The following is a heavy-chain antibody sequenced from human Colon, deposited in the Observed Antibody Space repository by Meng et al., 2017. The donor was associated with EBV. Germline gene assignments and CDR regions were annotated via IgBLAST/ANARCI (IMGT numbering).Heavy chain of an antibody. CDR2: IHHSGSA. V-gene: IGHV4-30-4*01. CDR1: VASMSSGNYY. J-gene: IGHJ4*02. Sequence: QVSLQNPRPGLRGPSQTRSTPSPFSVASMSSGNYYWSWIRQPPGKGLEWIGYIHHSGSAYYNPSLKSRVSISVDTSKNQFSLNLNSMTAADTAVYYCASFDHIPRRNYFDYWGQGTLVTVSS. D-gene: IGHD2-21*01. CDR3: ASFDHIPRRNYFDY.